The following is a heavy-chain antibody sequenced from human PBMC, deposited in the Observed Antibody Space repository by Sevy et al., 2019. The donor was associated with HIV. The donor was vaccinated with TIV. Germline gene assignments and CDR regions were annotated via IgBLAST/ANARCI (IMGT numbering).Heavy chain of an antibody. CDR3: AGEGCTRPHDY. CDR2: LFCGCGKI. D-gene: IGHD2-8*01. CDR1: GFAFYDYS. J-gene: IGHJ4*02. V-gene: IGHV3-23*01. Sequence: GGSLRLSCAASGFAFYDYSMSWIRQAPGKGLEWVATLFCGCGKINYVDSVKGRFTISRDNSKNSFYLQMDNLRVEDTALYYCAGEGCTRPHDYWGQGTRVTVSS.